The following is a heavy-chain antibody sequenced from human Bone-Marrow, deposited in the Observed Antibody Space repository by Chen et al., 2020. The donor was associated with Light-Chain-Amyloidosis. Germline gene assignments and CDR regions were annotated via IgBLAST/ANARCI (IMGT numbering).Heavy chain of an antibody. Sequence: VQLVESGGGLVQPGGSLRLSCVGSGFTFSTYAMTWVRQAPGKCLEWVSVARGGDGPTYYADSVRGRFTIYRDNSKNTLYLQMNSLRAEDTAVYYCAKDRCTSISCSDFDYWGQGTLVTVSS. CDR3: AKDRCTSISCSDFDY. CDR2: ARGGDGPT. J-gene: IGHJ4*02. CDR1: GFTFSTYA. V-gene: IGHV3-23*04. D-gene: IGHD2-2*01.